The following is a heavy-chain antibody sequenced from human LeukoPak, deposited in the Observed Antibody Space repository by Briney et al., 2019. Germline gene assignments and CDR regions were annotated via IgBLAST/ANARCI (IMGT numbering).Heavy chain of an antibody. D-gene: IGHD2-21*01. CDR1: GFTFSSYG. CDR3: ATDRRDWLDY. V-gene: IGHV3-30*03. CDR2: ISNDGSNR. J-gene: IGHJ4*02. Sequence: GGSLRLSCAASGFTFSSYGKHWILQAPGKRLEGVADISNDGSNRYYAGSVKGRFTISRDNSETTLYLQMTRLRAEDTAVYYCATDRRDWLDYWGQGALVSVSS.